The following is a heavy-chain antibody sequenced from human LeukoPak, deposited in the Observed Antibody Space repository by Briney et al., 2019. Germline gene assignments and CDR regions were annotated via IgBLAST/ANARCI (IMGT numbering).Heavy chain of an antibody. CDR2: IYYSGST. CDR3: ARGGGYWLYDY. D-gene: IGHD2-15*01. V-gene: IGHV4-39*07. J-gene: IGHJ4*02. Sequence: NASETLSLTCTVSGGSISSSSYYWGWIRQPPGKGLEWIGSIYYSGSTYYNPSLKSRVTISVDTSKNQFSLKLSSVTAADTAVYYCARGGGYWLYDYWGQGTLVTVSS. CDR1: GGSISSSSYY.